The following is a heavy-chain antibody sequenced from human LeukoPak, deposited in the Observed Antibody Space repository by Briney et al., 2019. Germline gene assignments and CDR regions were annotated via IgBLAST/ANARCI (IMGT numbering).Heavy chain of an antibody. V-gene: IGHV3-23*01. Sequence: PGGSLRLSCAASGFTLSSYAMSWVRQAPGKGLEWVSAISGSGGSTYYADSVKGRFTISRDNSKNTLYLQMNSLRAEDTAVYYCTLGDYVPQPNFDYWGQGTLVTVSS. J-gene: IGHJ4*02. CDR3: TLGDYVPQPNFDY. D-gene: IGHD4-17*01. CDR2: ISGSGGST. CDR1: GFTLSSYA.